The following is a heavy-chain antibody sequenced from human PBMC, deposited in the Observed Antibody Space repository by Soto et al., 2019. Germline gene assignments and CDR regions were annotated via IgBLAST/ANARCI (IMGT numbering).Heavy chain of an antibody. CDR2: INHSGST. D-gene: IGHD2-2*01. V-gene: IGHV4-34*01. Sequence: SETLSLTCAVYGGSFSGYYWSWIRQPPGKGLEWIGEINHSGSTNYNPSLKSRVTISVDTSKNQFSLKLSSVTAADTAVYYCARGRCSSTSCNYYYYGMDVWGQGTTVTVSS. CDR3: ARGRCSSTSCNYYYYGMDV. CDR1: GGSFSGYY. J-gene: IGHJ6*02.